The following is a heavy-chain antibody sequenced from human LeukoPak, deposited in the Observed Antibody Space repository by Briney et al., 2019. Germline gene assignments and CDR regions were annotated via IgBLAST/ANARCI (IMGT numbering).Heavy chain of an antibody. Sequence: GGSLRLSCAASGFAFRSYAMSWVRQAPGKGLEWVSSIISSGDVTYYADSLTGRFTISRDNSKNMVYLQMDSLRAEDTAVYYCAKDDYYDTSGYRDWGQGTLVTVSS. D-gene: IGHD3-22*01. J-gene: IGHJ4*02. V-gene: IGHV3-23*01. CDR2: IISSGDVT. CDR3: AKDDYYDTSGYRD. CDR1: GFAFRSYA.